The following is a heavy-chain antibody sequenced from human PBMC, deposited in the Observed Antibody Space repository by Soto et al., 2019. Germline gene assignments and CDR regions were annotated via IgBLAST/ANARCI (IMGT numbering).Heavy chain of an antibody. CDR1: GFTFSGSA. CDR2: IRSKANSYAT. J-gene: IGHJ5*02. Sequence: GGSLRLSCAASGFTFSGSAMHWVRQASGKGLEWVGRIRSKANSYATAYAASVKGRFTISRDDSKNTAYLQMNSLKTEDTAVYYCTRLLFAYCGGDCSNWFDPWGQGT. CDR3: TRLLFAYCGGDCSNWFDP. D-gene: IGHD2-21*02. V-gene: IGHV3-73*01.